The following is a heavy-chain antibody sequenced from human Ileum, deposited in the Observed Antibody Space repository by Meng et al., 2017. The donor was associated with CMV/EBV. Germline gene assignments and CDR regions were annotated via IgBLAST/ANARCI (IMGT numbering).Heavy chain of an antibody. CDR2: ITSSGDST. CDR1: GFTFSTHA. Sequence: GESLKISCAASGFTFSTHAMSWVRQPPGKGLEWITSSGDSTYYADSVKGRFTISRDDSKNTLYLQRNSLRADDTAVYYCAKKEGASSYSPINYWGQGTLVTVSS. V-gene: IGHV3-23*01. D-gene: IGHD2-15*01. CDR3: AKKEGASSYSPINY. J-gene: IGHJ4*02.